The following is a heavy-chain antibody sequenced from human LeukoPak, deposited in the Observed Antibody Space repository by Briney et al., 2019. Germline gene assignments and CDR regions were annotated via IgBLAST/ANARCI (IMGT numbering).Heavy chain of an antibody. CDR1: GGTFSSYA. CDR3: ARDLPTRGYYDFWSGYRAHGMDV. D-gene: IGHD3-3*01. CDR2: ISAYNGNT. Sequence: ASVKVSCKASGGTFSSYAISWVRQAPGQGLEWMGWISAYNGNTNYAQKLQGRVTMTTDTSTSTAYMELRSLRSDDTAVYYCARDLPTRGYYDFWSGYRAHGMDVWGQGTTVTVSS. V-gene: IGHV1-18*01. J-gene: IGHJ6*02.